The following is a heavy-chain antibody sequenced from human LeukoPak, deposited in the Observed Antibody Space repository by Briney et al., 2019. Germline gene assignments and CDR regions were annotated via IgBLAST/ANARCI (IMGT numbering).Heavy chain of an antibody. CDR3: ARDSNPQYSSGWYEEYFQH. CDR2: IIPIFGTA. D-gene: IGHD6-19*01. V-gene: IGHV1-69*13. Sequence: ASVKVSCKASGGTFSSYAISWVRQAPGQGLEWMGGIIPIFGTANYAQKFQGRVTITADESTSTAYMELSSLRSEDTAVYYCARDSNPQYSSGWYEEYFQHWGQGTLVTVSS. CDR1: GGTFSSYA. J-gene: IGHJ1*01.